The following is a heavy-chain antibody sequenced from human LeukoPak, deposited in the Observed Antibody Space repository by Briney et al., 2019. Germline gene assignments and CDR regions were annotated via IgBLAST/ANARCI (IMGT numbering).Heavy chain of an antibody. Sequence: SETLSLTCTVSGASISSSYWSWIRQPAGKGLEWIGRIYTSGSTNYNPSLKSRVTISVDTSKNQFSLKLSSVTAADTAVYYCARATGSGDSPGYYYYYMDVWGKGTTVTVSS. J-gene: IGHJ6*03. CDR1: GASISSSY. V-gene: IGHV4-4*07. D-gene: IGHD3-10*01. CDR2: IYTSGST. CDR3: ARATGSGDSPGYYYYYMDV.